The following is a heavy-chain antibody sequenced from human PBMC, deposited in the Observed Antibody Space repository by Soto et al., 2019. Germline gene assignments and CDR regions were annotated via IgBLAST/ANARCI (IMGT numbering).Heavy chain of an antibody. D-gene: IGHD5-12*01. CDR1: GIAFSRYW. J-gene: IGHJ4*02. CDR2: ISSDGTTT. Sequence: EVQLVEAGGGLVQPGGSLRLSCAGSGIAFSRYWIHWVRQAPGKGLVWVSRISSDGTTTTYADSVKGRLTLSRDNAKNTLYLQMNSLRAEDTAVYYCARESSGYSSYFDYWGQGILVTVSS. V-gene: IGHV3-74*01. CDR3: ARESSGYSSYFDY.